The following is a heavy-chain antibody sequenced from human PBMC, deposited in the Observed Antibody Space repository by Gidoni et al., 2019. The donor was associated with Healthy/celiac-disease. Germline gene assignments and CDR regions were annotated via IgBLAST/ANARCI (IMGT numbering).Heavy chain of an antibody. CDR1: GGPISSGSYY. Sequence: QVQLQESGPGLVKPSQTLSLTCTVSGGPISSGSYYWSWIRQPAGKGLEWIGRIYTSGSTNYNPSLKSRVTMSVDTSKNQFSLKLSAVTAADTAVYYCAREERPGYFDYWGQGTLVTVSS. J-gene: IGHJ4*02. V-gene: IGHV4-61*02. D-gene: IGHD1-1*01. CDR3: AREERPGYFDY. CDR2: IYTSGST.